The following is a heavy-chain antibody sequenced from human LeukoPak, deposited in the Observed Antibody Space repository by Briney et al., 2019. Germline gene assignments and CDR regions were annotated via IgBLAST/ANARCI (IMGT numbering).Heavy chain of an antibody. Sequence: QTGGSLRLSCAASGFTFSSYAMSWVRQAPGKGLEWVSAISGSGGSTYYADSVKGRFTISRDNSKNTLYLQMNSLRAEDTAVYYCARDQSPFWGRGAFDYWGQGTLVTVSS. CDR3: ARDQSPFWGRGAFDY. V-gene: IGHV3-23*01. J-gene: IGHJ4*02. CDR1: GFTFSSYA. D-gene: IGHD7-27*01. CDR2: ISGSGGST.